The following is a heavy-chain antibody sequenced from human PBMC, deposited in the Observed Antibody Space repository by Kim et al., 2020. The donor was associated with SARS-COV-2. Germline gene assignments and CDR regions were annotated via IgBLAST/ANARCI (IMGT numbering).Heavy chain of an antibody. Sequence: SETLSLTCAVYGGSFSGYYWSWIRQPPGKGLEWIGEINHGGSTNYNPSLKSRVTISVDTSKNQFSLKLSSVTAADTAVYYCATGTGRKGRLDCWGQGTLVTVSS. J-gene: IGHJ4*02. CDR3: ATGTGRKGRLDC. CDR2: INHGGST. CDR1: GGSFSGYY. V-gene: IGHV4-34*01.